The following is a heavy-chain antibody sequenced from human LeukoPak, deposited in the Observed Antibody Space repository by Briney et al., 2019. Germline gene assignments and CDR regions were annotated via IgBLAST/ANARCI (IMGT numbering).Heavy chain of an antibody. CDR2: INPSGGST. CDR3: ARDGPNVLRFLEWLPKRWFAIDY. V-gene: IGHV1-46*01. J-gene: IGHJ4*02. Sequence: ASVKVSCKASGYTFTSYYIHWVRQAPGQGLEWMGIINPSGGSTTYAQKFQGRVTMTRDTSTSTVYMELSSLRSEDTAVYYCARDGPNVLRFLEWLPKRWFAIDYRGQGTLVTVSS. CDR1: GYTFTSYY. D-gene: IGHD3-3*01.